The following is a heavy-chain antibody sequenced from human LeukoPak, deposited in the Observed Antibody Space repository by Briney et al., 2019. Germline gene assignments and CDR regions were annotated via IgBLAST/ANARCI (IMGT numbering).Heavy chain of an antibody. CDR3: ARDEKSGAFDI. J-gene: IGHJ3*02. Sequence: GGSLRLSCAASGFTFSSYGMHWVRQAPGKGLEWVAVISYDGSNKYYADSVKGRFTISRDNSKNTLYLQMNSLRAEDTAVYYCARDEKSGAFDIWGQGTMVTVSS. CDR2: ISYDGSNK. CDR1: GFTFSSYG. D-gene: IGHD6-25*01. V-gene: IGHV3-30*19.